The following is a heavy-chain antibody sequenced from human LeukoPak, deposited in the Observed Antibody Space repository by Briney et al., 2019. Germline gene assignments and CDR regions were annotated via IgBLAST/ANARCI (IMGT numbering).Heavy chain of an antibody. Sequence: GGSLRLSCAASGFTFSSYSMNWVRQAPGKGLEWVSSISSSSSYIYYADSVKGRFTISRDNAKNSLYLQMNSLRAEDTAVYYCARDADYGERGDAFDIWGQGTMVTVSS. CDR3: ARDADYGERGDAFDI. D-gene: IGHD4-17*01. CDR2: ISSSSSYI. V-gene: IGHV3-21*01. CDR1: GFTFSSYS. J-gene: IGHJ3*02.